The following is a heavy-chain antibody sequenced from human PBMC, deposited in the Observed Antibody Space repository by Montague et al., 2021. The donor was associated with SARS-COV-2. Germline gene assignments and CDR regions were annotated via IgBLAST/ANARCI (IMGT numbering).Heavy chain of an antibody. J-gene: IGHJ3*01. CDR3: ARFDYSGTYYGPDV. CDR1: GDAVTDIRHY. Sequence: SETLSLTCTVSGDAVTDIRHYWGWIRQSSGKDLEWIGTISSGGTTYYNPSLKRRVAVSLDTSRNELFLYLNFVNAADTALYYCARFDYSGTYYGPDVWGRGLLVTVSS. CDR2: ISSGGTT. D-gene: IGHD1-26*01. V-gene: IGHV4-39*01.